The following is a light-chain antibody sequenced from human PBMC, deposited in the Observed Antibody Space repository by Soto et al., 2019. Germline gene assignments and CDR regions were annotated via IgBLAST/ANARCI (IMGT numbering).Light chain of an antibody. CDR1: QSISSW. CDR2: DAS. CDR3: QQYSNPTT. Sequence: DIPMTQSPSTLSASVGDRVTITCRASQSISSWLAWYQQKPGKAPKLLIYDASSLESGVPSRFSGSGSGTEFTLTISSLQPDDFATYYCQQYSNPTTFGQGTKVEIK. J-gene: IGKJ1*01. V-gene: IGKV1-5*01.